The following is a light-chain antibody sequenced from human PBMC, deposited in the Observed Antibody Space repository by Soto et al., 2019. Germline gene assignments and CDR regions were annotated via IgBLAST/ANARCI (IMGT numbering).Light chain of an antibody. Sequence: QLVLTQSPSASAALGASVKLTCTVSSGHSTYAIAWHQQQPEKGPRYLMKLDSDGSHSKGDGIPDRFTGSSSGAERYLTISSLQSEDEADYYCQTWATVPDWVFGGGTKVTVL. CDR2: LDSDGSH. V-gene: IGLV4-69*01. CDR1: SGHSTYA. CDR3: QTWATVPDWV. J-gene: IGLJ3*02.